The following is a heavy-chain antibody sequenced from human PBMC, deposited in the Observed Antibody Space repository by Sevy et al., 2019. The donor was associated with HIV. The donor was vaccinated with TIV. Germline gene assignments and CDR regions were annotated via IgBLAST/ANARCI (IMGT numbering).Heavy chain of an antibody. V-gene: IGHV3-21*01. J-gene: IGHJ6*02. D-gene: IGHD2-15*01. CDR2: ISSSSTYI. CDR1: GFTIRTYN. CDR3: ARDLVIPATTDYFYYGMDV. Sequence: GGSLRLSCAASGFTIRTYNMNWVRQAPAKGLEWVSSISSSSTYIYYADSVKGRFTISRDNAKNSLYLQMSSLRAEDTAVYYCARDLVIPATTDYFYYGMDVWGQGTTVTVSS.